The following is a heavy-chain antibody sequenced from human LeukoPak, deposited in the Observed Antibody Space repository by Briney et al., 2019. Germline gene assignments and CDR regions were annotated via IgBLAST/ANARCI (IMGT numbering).Heavy chain of an antibody. CDR3: ARDSLQLWLDY. CDR1: GYSFTKFG. Sequence: GASVKVSCKASGYSFTKFGISWVRQAPGQGLEWMGWISAYNGNTNYAQKLQGRVTMTTDTSTSTAYMELRSLRSDDTAVYYCARDSLQLWLDYWGQGTLVTVSS. V-gene: IGHV1-18*01. CDR2: ISAYNGNT. J-gene: IGHJ4*02. D-gene: IGHD5-18*01.